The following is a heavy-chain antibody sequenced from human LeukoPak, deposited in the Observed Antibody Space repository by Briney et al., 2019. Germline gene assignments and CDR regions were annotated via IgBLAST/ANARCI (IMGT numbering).Heavy chain of an antibody. J-gene: IGHJ3*02. CDR2: IIPIFGTA. CDR3: ARDPLGTTAAFDI. Sequence: SVKVSCKASGGTFSSYAISWVRQAPGQGLEWMGGIIPIFGTANYAQKFQGRVTITADESTSTAYIELSSLRSEDTAVYYCARDPLGTTAAFDIWGQGTMVTVSS. CDR1: GGTFSSYA. V-gene: IGHV1-69*13. D-gene: IGHD1-1*01.